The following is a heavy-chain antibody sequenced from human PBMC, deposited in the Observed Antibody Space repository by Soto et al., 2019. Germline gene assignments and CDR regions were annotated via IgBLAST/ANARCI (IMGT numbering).Heavy chain of an antibody. CDR2: IKSKTDGGTT. CDR1: GFTFSNAW. J-gene: IGHJ3*02. V-gene: IGHV3-15*01. CDR3: TTYVLVAARDAFDI. D-gene: IGHD6-19*01. Sequence: GGSLRLSCAASGFTFSNAWMSWVRQAPGKGLEGVGRIKSKTDGGTTDYAAPVKGRFTISRDDSKNTLYLQMNSLKTEDTAVYYCTTYVLVAARDAFDIWGQGTMVTVSS.